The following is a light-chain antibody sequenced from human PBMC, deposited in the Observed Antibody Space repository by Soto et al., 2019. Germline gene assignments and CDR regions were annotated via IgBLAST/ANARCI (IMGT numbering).Light chain of an antibody. CDR2: GTS. V-gene: IGKV3-20*01. Sequence: ESVLTQSPGTLSLSPGERATLSCRASQSVSSSLAWYQQKPGQAPRLLIYGTSNRATAIPDRFSGSGSGADFTLTISRLEPEDFALYYCQQYGISPSTFGPGTKVDIK. CDR3: QQYGISPST. J-gene: IGKJ1*01. CDR1: QSVSSS.